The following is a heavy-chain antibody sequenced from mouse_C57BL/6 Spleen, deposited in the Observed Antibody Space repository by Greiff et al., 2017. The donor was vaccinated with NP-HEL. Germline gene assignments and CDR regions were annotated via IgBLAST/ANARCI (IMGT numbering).Heavy chain of an antibody. Sequence: QVQLKQPGAELVKPGASVKVSCKASGYTFTSYWMHWVKQRPGQGLEWIGRIHPSDSDTNYNQKFKGKATLTVDKSSSTAYMQLSSLTSEDSAVYYCAIFRYYGPFDYWGQGTTLTVSS. V-gene: IGHV1-74*01. J-gene: IGHJ2*01. CDR2: IHPSDSDT. D-gene: IGHD1-2*01. CDR1: GYTFTSYW. CDR3: AIFRYYGPFDY.